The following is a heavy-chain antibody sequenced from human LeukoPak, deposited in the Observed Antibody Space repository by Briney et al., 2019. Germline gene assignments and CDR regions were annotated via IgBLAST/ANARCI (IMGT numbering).Heavy chain of an antibody. CDR1: GFTFSSYE. D-gene: IGHD3-10*01. CDR3: ARVRGSDAFDI. Sequence: GGSLRLSCAASGFTFSSYEMNWVRQAPGKGLEWVSYISSSGSTIYYADSVKGRFTISRANAKNSLYLQMNSLRAEDTAVYYCARVRGSDAFDIWGQGTMVTVSS. V-gene: IGHV3-48*03. CDR2: ISSSGSTI. J-gene: IGHJ3*02.